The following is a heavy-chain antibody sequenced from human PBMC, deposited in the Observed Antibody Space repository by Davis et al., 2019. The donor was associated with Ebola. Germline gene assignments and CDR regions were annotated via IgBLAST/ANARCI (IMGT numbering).Heavy chain of an antibody. CDR2: ISHSGSA. D-gene: IGHD1-1*01. CDR3: ARTTKTQISESGLGYNYLDP. V-gene: IGHV4-34*01. J-gene: IGHJ5*02. CDR1: GGSFKDYF. Sequence: MPSETLSLTCAVSGGSFKDYFWSWIRQPPGKGLEWIGEISHSGSADYNPSVNRRVTLSVDTSKNQFSLQISSVTAADTAVYYCARTTKTQISESGLGYNYLDPWGQGTLVTVSS.